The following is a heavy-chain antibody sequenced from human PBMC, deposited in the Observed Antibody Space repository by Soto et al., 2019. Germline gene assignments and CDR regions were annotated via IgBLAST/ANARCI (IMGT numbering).Heavy chain of an antibody. CDR1: GGTFSSYA. Sequence: QVQLVQSGAEVKKPGSSVKVSCKASGGTFSSYAISWVRQAPGQGLEWMGGIIPIFGTANYAQKFQGRVTITADESTSTAYMELSSLRSEDTAVYYCARDVQDSSSWSTTYNWFDPWGQGTLVTVSS. V-gene: IGHV1-69*01. J-gene: IGHJ5*02. D-gene: IGHD6-13*01. CDR3: ARDVQDSSSWSTTYNWFDP. CDR2: IIPIFGTA.